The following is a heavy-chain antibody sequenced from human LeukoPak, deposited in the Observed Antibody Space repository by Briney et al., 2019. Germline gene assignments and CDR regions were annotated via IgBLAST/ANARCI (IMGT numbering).Heavy chain of an antibody. D-gene: IGHD1-26*01. J-gene: IGHJ5*02. CDR1: GFTFDDYG. CDR3: ARTSDGNWFDP. V-gene: IGHV3-20*04. Sequence: GGSLRLSCAASGFTFDDYGMSWVRQAPGKGLEWVSGINWNGGSTGYADSVKGRFTIFRDNAKNSLYLEMDSLRVEDTALYYCARTSDGNWFDPWGQGTLVTVSS. CDR2: INWNGGST.